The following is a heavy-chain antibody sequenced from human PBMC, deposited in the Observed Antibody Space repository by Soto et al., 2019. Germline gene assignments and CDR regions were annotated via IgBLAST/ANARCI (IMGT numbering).Heavy chain of an antibody. CDR3: TRSSASSVDWFDP. V-gene: IGHV1-3*01. Sequence: FQGRVTITRDTSASTAYMELSSLRSEDTAVYYCTRSSASSVDWFDPWGQGTLVTVSS. D-gene: IGHD6-19*01. J-gene: IGHJ5*02.